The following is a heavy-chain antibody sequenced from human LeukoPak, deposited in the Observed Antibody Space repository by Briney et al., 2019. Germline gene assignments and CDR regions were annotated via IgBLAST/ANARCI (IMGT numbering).Heavy chain of an antibody. Sequence: GGSLRLSCAASGFTFSSYGMHWARQAPGKGLEWVAFIRYDGSNKYYAVSVKGRFTISRDNSKNTLYLQMNSLRAEDTAVYYCAKKGPGSGSYYNGFDYWGQGTLVTVSS. CDR2: IRYDGSNK. J-gene: IGHJ4*02. V-gene: IGHV3-30*02. D-gene: IGHD3-10*01. CDR3: AKKGPGSGSYYNGFDY. CDR1: GFTFSSYG.